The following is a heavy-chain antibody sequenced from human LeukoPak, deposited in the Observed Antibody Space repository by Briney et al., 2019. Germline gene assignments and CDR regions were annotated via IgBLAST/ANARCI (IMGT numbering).Heavy chain of an antibody. D-gene: IGHD5-18*01. V-gene: IGHV3-11*04. CDR2: ISSGSSTI. CDR1: GFTFSDYY. CDR3: ARETAMAFHYFDY. Sequence: PGGSLRLSCAASGFTFSDYYMSWIRQAPGKGLEWVSYISSGSSTIYYADSVKGRFTVSRDNAKNSLYLQMNSLRAEDTAVYYCARETAMAFHYFDYWGQGTLVTVSS. J-gene: IGHJ4*02.